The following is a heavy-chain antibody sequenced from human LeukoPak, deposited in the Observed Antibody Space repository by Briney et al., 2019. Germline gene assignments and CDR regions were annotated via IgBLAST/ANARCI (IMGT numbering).Heavy chain of an antibody. CDR1: GFTFSSYA. CDR2: ISGSGGST. Sequence: PGGSLRLSCAASGFTFSSYATSWVRQAPGKGLEWVSAISGSGGSTYYADSVKGRFTISRGNSKNTLYLQMNSLRAEDTAVYYCAKYYYDSSGYYQDYWGQGTLVTVSS. CDR3: AKYYYDSSGYYQDY. J-gene: IGHJ4*02. D-gene: IGHD3-22*01. V-gene: IGHV3-23*01.